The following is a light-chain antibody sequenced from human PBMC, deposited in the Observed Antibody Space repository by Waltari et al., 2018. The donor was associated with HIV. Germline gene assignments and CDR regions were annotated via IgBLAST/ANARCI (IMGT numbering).Light chain of an antibody. CDR3: QTWDTGPV. Sequence: QLVLTQSPSASAFLGASVKITCTLNGGLSSYAIAWHQHQPEKGPRYVMKLKSDGSHNREDEIPDRFSASNSGADHHLTISSLQSEDEGYYYCQTWDTGPVFGGGTKLTVL. CDR2: LKSDGSH. V-gene: IGLV4-69*01. CDR1: GGLSSYA. J-gene: IGLJ3*02.